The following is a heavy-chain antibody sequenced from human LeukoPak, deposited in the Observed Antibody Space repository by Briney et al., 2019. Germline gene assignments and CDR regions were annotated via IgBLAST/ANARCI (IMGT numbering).Heavy chain of an antibody. V-gene: IGHV4-59*01. CDR3: ARMGDSSGYYSNFDY. Sequence: SETLSLTCTVSGGSISSYYWSWIRQPPGKGLEWFGSISYSGSTNYNPSLKSRVTISVDTSKNQFSLKLTSVTAADTAVYYCARMGDSSGYYSNFDYWGQGTLVTVSS. CDR1: GGSISSYY. CDR2: ISYSGST. J-gene: IGHJ4*02. D-gene: IGHD3-22*01.